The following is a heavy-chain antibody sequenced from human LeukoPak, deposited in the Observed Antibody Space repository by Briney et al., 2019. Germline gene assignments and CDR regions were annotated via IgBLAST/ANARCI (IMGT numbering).Heavy chain of an antibody. CDR2: INPSGGST. D-gene: IGHD3-3*01. J-gene: IGHJ4*02. CDR3: ARGIPSHFDFWSGYLFDY. V-gene: IGHV1-46*01. Sequence: ASVKVSCKASGYTFISYYMHWVRQAPGQGLEWVGIINPSGGSTNYAQKFQGRVNMTRDTSTSIVYMELRSLGSEDTAVYYCARGIPSHFDFWSGYLFDYWDQGTLVTVSS. CDR1: GYTFISYY.